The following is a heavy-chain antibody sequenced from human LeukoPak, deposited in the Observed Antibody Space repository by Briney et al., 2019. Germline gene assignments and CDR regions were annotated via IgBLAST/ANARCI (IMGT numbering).Heavy chain of an antibody. J-gene: IGHJ3*01. CDR3: ARAATQGGDDAFDF. CDR1: GFTFDDFG. CDR2: INWKGGIT. Sequence: RPGGSLRLSCAASGFTFDDFGMNWVRQAPGKGLEWVSGINWKGGITGYADSVKGRFTISRDNAKNFLYLQMNSLRVEDTALYYCARAATQGGDDAFDFWGQGTMVTVSS. D-gene: IGHD5-12*01. V-gene: IGHV3-20*04.